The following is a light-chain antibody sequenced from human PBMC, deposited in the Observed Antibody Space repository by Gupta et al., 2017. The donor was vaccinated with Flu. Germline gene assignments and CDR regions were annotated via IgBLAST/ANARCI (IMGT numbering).Light chain of an antibody. CDR3: QQSAFLPLT. CDR1: QSIGSS. Sequence: EIVLTQSPDFQSVTPKEKLTITCRASQSIGSSLHWYQQKPDQSPKLLIKYASQHRSGVPSRFSGSGSGTDFTLTIDSLEAEDAAAYFCQQSAFLPLTFGGGTKVEIK. V-gene: IGKV6D-21*02. J-gene: IGKJ4*01. CDR2: YAS.